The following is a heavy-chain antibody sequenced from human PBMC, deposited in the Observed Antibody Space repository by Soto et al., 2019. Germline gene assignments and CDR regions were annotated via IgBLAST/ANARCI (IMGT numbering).Heavy chain of an antibody. Sequence: GGSLRLSCAASGFTFSSYAMSWVRQAPGKGLEWVSGISGSGGSTYYADSVKGRFTISRDNSKNTLYLQMNSLRAEDTPVYYCAKDPRFSPRPWFDPWGQGTLVTVSS. CDR2: ISGSGGST. CDR3: AKDPRFSPRPWFDP. J-gene: IGHJ5*02. CDR1: GFTFSSYA. V-gene: IGHV3-23*01.